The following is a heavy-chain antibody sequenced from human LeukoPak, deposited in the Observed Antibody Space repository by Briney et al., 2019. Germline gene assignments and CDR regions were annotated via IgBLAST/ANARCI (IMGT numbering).Heavy chain of an antibody. V-gene: IGHV3-66*01. D-gene: IGHD3-3*01. CDR1: EFSVGSNY. CDR2: IYSGGST. J-gene: IGHJ4*02. CDR3: AKDFVYGSRFPRPLDY. Sequence: GGSLRLSCAASEFSVGSNYMTWVRQAPGKGLEWVSLIYSGGSTYYADSVKGRFTISRDNSRNTLYLQMNSLRADDTARYYCAKDFVYGSRFPRPLDYWGQGTLVTVSS.